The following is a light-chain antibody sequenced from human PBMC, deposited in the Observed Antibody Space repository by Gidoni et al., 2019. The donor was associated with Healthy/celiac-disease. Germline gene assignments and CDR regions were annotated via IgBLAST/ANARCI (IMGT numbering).Light chain of an antibody. J-gene: IGKJ1*01. Sequence: DIHMTQSPSSLSASVGDRVTITCRASQSISSYLTWYQQKPGKAPKLLIYAASSLQSRVPSRFSGSGSGTDFTLTISSLQPEDFATYYCQQSYSTPWTFGQGTKVEIK. CDR1: QSISSY. V-gene: IGKV1-39*01. CDR3: QQSYSTPWT. CDR2: AAS.